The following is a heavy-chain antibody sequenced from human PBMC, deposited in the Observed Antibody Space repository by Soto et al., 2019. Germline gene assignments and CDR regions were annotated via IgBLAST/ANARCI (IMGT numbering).Heavy chain of an antibody. Sequence: PGESLKISCKGSGYSFTSYWIGWVRQMPGKGLEWMGIIYPGDSDTRYSPSFQGQVTISADKSISTAYLQWSSLKASDTAMYYCARLEYPTYITMIVVPGAFDIWGRGTMVTVSS. CDR1: GYSFTSYW. V-gene: IGHV5-51*01. CDR2: IYPGDSDT. J-gene: IGHJ3*02. D-gene: IGHD3-22*01. CDR3: ARLEYPTYITMIVVPGAFDI.